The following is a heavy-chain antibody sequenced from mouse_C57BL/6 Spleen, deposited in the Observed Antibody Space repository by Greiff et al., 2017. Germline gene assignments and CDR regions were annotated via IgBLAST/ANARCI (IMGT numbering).Heavy chain of an antibody. J-gene: IGHJ2*01. CDR3: ARFYGSSPYYFDY. Sequence: QVQLQQSGAELVKPGASVKISCKASGYAFSSYWMNWVKQRPGKGLEWIGQIYPGDGDTNYNGKFKGKATLTADKSSSTAYMQLSSLTSEASAVYFCARFYGSSPYYFDYWGQGTTLTVSS. CDR1: GYAFSSYW. V-gene: IGHV1-80*01. D-gene: IGHD1-1*01. CDR2: IYPGDGDT.